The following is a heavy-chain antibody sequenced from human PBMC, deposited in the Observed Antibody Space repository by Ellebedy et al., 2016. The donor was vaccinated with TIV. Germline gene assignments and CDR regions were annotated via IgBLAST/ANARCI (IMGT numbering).Heavy chain of an antibody. V-gene: IGHV4-59*08. CDR2: IYYSGST. D-gene: IGHD3-10*01. Sequence: SETLSLTCTVSGGSISSYYWSWIRRPPGKGLEWIGYIYYSGSTNYNPSLKSRVTISVDTSKNQFSLKLSSVTAADTAVYYCARLPLRYGSGSYYAYYFDYWGQGTLVTVSS. CDR3: ARLPLRYGSGSYYAYYFDY. CDR1: GGSISSYY. J-gene: IGHJ4*02.